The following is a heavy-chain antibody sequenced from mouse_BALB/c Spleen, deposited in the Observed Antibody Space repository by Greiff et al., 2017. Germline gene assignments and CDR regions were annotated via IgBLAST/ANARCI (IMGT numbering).Heavy chain of an antibody. CDR3: ARDAGGSCDD. CDR1: GFTFSSYA. J-gene: IGHJ2*01. V-gene: IGHV5-6-5*01. CDR2: ISSGGST. Sequence: EVQLVESGGGLVKPGGSLKLSCAASGFTFSSYAMSWVRQTPEKRLEWVASISSGGSTYYPDSVKGRFTISRDNARNILYLQMSSLRSEDTAMYYCARDAGGSCDDWGQGTTLTVSS. D-gene: IGHD4-1*01.